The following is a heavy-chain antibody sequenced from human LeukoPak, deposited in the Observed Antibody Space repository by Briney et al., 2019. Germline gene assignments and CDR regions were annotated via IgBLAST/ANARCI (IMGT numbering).Heavy chain of an antibody. J-gene: IGHJ2*01. CDR1: SGSINSGSYY. V-gene: IGHV4-61*01. CDR2: ISYSGST. CDR3: ARDGSGSL. D-gene: IGHD3-10*01. Sequence: SETLSLTCTVSSGSINSGSYYWSWIRQPPGKGLEWIGYISYSGSTNYNPSLKSRVTISVDTSKNQFSLKLSSVTAADTAVYYCARDGSGSLWGRGTLVTVSS.